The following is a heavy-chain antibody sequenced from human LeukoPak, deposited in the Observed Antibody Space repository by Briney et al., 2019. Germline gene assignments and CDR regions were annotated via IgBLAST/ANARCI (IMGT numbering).Heavy chain of an antibody. J-gene: IGHJ4*02. CDR1: GYSISSGYY. D-gene: IGHD5-18*01. V-gene: IGHV4-38-2*02. CDR3: ARTEDSYGLTGFDY. CDR2: IYHSGST. Sequence: SETLSLTCTVSGYSISSGYYWGWIRQPPGKGLEWIGSIYHSGSTYYNPSLKSRVTISVDTSKNQFSLKLSSVTAADTAVYYCARTEDSYGLTGFDYWGQGTLVTVSS.